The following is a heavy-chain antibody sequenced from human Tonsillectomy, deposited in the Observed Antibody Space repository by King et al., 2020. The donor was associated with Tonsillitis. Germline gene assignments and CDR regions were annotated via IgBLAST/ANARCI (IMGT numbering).Heavy chain of an antibody. CDR1: GFTFSSYW. Sequence: VQLVESGGGLVQPGGSLRLSCAASGFTFSSYWMSWVRQAPGKGLEWVANIKQDGSEKYYVDSVKGRFTISRDNAKNSLYLQMNSLRAEDTAVYYCASALYYYGSGSYYNSVGYDYWGQGTLVTVSS. V-gene: IGHV3-7*02. D-gene: IGHD3-10*01. J-gene: IGHJ4*02. CDR2: IKQDGSEK. CDR3: ASALYYYGSGSYYNSVGYDY.